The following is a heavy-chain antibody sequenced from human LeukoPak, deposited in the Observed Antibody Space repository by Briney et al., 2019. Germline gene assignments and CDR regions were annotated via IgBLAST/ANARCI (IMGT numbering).Heavy chain of an antibody. CDR3: ARVAGDYDSSGYPRGHFDY. Sequence: SETLSLTCAVYGGSFSGYYWSWIRQPPGKGLEWIGNIYYSGSTNYNLSLKSRVIISVDTSKNQFSLKLSSVTAADTAVYYCARVAGDYDSSGYPRGHFDYWGQGTLVTVSS. V-gene: IGHV4-59*01. CDR2: IYYSGST. CDR1: GGSFSGYY. J-gene: IGHJ4*02. D-gene: IGHD3-22*01.